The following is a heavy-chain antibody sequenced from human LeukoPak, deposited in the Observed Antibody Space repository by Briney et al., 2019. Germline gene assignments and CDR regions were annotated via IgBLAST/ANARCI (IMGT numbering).Heavy chain of an antibody. D-gene: IGHD2-2*01. CDR1: GFTFSSYA. CDR3: ARAGYCSSTSCSYYFDY. CDR2: ISYDGSNK. V-gene: IGHV3-30*04. Sequence: GGSLRLSCAASGFTFSSYAMHWVRQAPGKGLEWVAVISYDGSNKYYADSVKGRFTISRDNSKNTLYLQMNSLRAEDTAVYYCARAGYCSSTSCSYYFDYWGQGTLVTVSS. J-gene: IGHJ4*02.